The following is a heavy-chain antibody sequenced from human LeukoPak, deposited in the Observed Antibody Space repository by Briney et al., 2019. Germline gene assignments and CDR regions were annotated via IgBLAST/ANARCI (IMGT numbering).Heavy chain of an antibody. Sequence: SETLSLTCTVSGGSISSYYWSWIQQPPGKGLEWIGSIYNTSEIIDYSPSLKSRVTISVDTAKNQFSLRLNSVTTADTAVYYCARMGAIAGASANVDCWGQGTLVSVSS. CDR3: ARMGAIAGASANVDC. CDR1: GGSISSYY. D-gene: IGHD4/OR15-4a*01. CDR2: IYNTSEII. J-gene: IGHJ4*02. V-gene: IGHV4-59*01.